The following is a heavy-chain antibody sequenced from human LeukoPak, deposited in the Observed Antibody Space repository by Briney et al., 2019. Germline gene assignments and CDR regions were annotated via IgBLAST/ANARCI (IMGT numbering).Heavy chain of an antibody. CDR2: ISASKTA. CDR1: RGSFNSSGYC. Sequence: SQTLFLSSTVSRGSFNSSGYCWTSIRQHPGECTEWIVYISASKTAHYNPPLRRRVTISLGTTNNRFHLMLNLTSLTPADTPVYVCARGVPATRYFHYMDVWGKGTTVTVAS. J-gene: IGHJ6*03. V-gene: IGHV4-31*03. CDR3: ARGVPATRYFHYMDV. D-gene: IGHD3-10*01.